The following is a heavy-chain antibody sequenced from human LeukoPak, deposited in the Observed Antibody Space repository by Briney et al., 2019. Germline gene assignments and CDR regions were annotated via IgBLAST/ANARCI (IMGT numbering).Heavy chain of an antibody. CDR1: GYTFTSSD. D-gene: IGHD2-2*01. J-gene: IGHJ3*02. Sequence: ASVKVSCKASGYTFTSSDINWVRQATGQGLEWMGWMNANTGNTGFAQKFQGRVTITGNTSISTAYMELSSLRSEDTAVYYCARRQLGYCSSTSCPRGAFDIWGQGTMVTVSS. CDR2: MNANTGNT. CDR3: ARRQLGYCSSTSCPRGAFDI. V-gene: IGHV1-8*03.